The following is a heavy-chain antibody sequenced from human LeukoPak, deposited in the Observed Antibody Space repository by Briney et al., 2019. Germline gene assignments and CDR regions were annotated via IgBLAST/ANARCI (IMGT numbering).Heavy chain of an antibody. D-gene: IGHD3-22*01. Sequence: SQTLSLTCAVSGGSISSGGYSWSWIRQPPGKGLEWIGYIYHSGSTYYNPSLKSRVTISVDRSKNQFSLKLSSVTAADTAVYYCARTKKVVVYDYFDYRGQETLVTVSS. V-gene: IGHV4-30-2*01. CDR2: IYHSGST. CDR3: ARTKKVVVYDYFDY. J-gene: IGHJ4*02. CDR1: GGSISSGGYS.